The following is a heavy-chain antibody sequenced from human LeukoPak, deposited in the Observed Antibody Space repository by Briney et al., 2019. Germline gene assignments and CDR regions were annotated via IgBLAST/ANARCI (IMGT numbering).Heavy chain of an antibody. J-gene: IGHJ6*02. CDR3: ARAPGIAVAGTSTGYYYYGMDV. CDR2: ISAYNGNT. D-gene: IGHD6-19*01. Sequence: GASVKVSCKASGYTFTSYGISWVRQAPGQGLEWMGWISAYNGNTNYAQKLQGRVTMTTDTSTSTAYMELRSLRSDDTAVYYCARAPGIAVAGTSTGYYYYGMDVWGQGTTVTVSS. V-gene: IGHV1-18*01. CDR1: GYTFTSYG.